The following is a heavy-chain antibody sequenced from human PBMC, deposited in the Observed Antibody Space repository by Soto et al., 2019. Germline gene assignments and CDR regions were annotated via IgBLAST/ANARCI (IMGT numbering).Heavy chain of an antibody. CDR2: IWYDGSNK. Sequence: QVQLEESGGGVVQPGRSLRLSCAASEVTFSSYGMHWVRQAPGKGLEWVAVIWYDGSNKYYADSVKGRFTISRDNSKNTLYLQINSLRAEDTAVYYCARETTMSLDYWGQGTLVTVSS. J-gene: IGHJ4*02. D-gene: IGHD3-10*02. CDR1: EVTFSSYG. CDR3: ARETTMSLDY. V-gene: IGHV3-33*01.